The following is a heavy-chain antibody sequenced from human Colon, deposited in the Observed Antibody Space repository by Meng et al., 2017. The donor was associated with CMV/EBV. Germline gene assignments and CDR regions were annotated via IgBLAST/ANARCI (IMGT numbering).Heavy chain of an antibody. Sequence: MQSGAEMREPGAPVKVSCKASVYTFTGYLIHWVRQAPGQGLEWMGWIKPYSGDTIYAQKFEVGVTMTRDASITTAYLELSSLKSDDTAVYYCGTFGGDFDYWGQGTLVTVSS. CDR2: IKPYSGDT. CDR1: VYTFTGYL. V-gene: IGHV1-2*02. CDR3: GTFGGDFDY. D-gene: IGHD3-3*01. J-gene: IGHJ4*02.